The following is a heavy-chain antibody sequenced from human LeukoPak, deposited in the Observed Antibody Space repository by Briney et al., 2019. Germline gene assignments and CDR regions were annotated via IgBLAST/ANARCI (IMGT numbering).Heavy chain of an antibody. CDR1: GYSFTSYW. D-gene: IGHD3-16*02. Sequence: GESLKISCKGSGYSFTSYWIGWVRQMPGKGLEWMGIIYPGDSDTRYSPSFQGQVTISADKSISTAYLQWSSLKASDTAMYYCARRFTFGVVIVIEAFDIWGQGTMVTVSS. CDR2: IYPGDSDT. J-gene: IGHJ3*02. CDR3: ARRFTFGVVIVIEAFDI. V-gene: IGHV5-51*01.